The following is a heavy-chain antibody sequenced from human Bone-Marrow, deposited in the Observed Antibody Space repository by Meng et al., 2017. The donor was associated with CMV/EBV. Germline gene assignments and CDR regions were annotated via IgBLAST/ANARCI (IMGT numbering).Heavy chain of an antibody. CDR3: ARDQGVETTVTNARYGMAV. Sequence: GESLKISCAASGFIFSNYNMHWVRQAPGKGLEWVAVISYDGTDKHYADSVKGRFTISRDNSKNTLYLQMNSLRPEDTAVYYCARDQGVETTVTNARYGMAVWGQGTTVTVSS. D-gene: IGHD4-11*01. CDR2: ISYDGTDK. J-gene: IGHJ6*02. V-gene: IGHV3-30*19. CDR1: GFIFSNYN.